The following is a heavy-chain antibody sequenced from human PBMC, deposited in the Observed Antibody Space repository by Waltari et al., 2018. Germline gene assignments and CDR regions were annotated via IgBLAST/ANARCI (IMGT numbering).Heavy chain of an antibody. CDR2: IKQDGSER. CDR1: GFTFSNSR. J-gene: IGHJ4*02. Sequence: EVQLLESGGGLVQPGGSLRLSCAPSGFTFSNSRMTWVRTTPGKGLEWVATIKQDGSERYYGASVKGRFTISRDNAKNSLFLQMNSLRAEDSAMYYCTRGVVGATKGFDSWGQGTLVTVSS. CDR3: TRGVVGATKGFDS. D-gene: IGHD1-26*01. V-gene: IGHV3-7*01.